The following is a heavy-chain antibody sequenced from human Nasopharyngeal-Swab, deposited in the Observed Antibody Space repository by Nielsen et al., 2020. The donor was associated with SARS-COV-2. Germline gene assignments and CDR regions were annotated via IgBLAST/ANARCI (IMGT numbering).Heavy chain of an antibody. D-gene: IGHD6-13*01. V-gene: IGHV1-18*04. J-gene: IGHJ4*02. CDR3: ARKPGIAAAGTLDY. Sequence: ASVKVSCKASGYSFTSYGISWVRQAPGQGLEWMGWISVYNGNTKYAQKLQGRVTMTTDTSTSTAYMELRSLRSDDTAVYYCARKPGIAAAGTLDYWGQGTLVTVSS. CDR1: GYSFTSYG. CDR2: ISVYNGNT.